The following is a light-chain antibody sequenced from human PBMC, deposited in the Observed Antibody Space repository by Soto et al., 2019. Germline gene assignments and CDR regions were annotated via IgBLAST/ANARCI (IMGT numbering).Light chain of an antibody. CDR1: SSNIGSNT. V-gene: IGLV1-44*01. CDR3: AAWDDSLNGYV. Sequence: SVLPQPPSATVTPGQRVTISCSGSSSNIGSNTVNWYQQLPGTAPKLLIYSNNQRPSGVPDRFSGSKSGTSASLAISGLQSEDEADYYCAAWDDSLNGYVFGTGTKVTV. CDR2: SNN. J-gene: IGLJ1*01.